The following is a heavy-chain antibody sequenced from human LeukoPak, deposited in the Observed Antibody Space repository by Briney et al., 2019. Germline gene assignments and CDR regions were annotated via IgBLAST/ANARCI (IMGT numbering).Heavy chain of an antibody. CDR3: ARGGAYSSDRYVDY. D-gene: IGHD6-19*01. Sequence: ASVKVSCKASAYTFTSYGITWVRQAPGQGLEWMGWISAHNGNTNYAQKLQGRVTMTTDISTTTAYMELRSLSSDDTAVYYCARGGAYSSDRYVDYWGQGTLVTVSS. CDR1: AYTFTSYG. J-gene: IGHJ4*02. CDR2: ISAHNGNT. V-gene: IGHV1-18*01.